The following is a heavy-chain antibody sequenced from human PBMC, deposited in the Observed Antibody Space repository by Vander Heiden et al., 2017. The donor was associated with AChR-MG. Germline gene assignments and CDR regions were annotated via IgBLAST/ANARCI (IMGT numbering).Heavy chain of an antibody. CDR2: ISSSSSYI. D-gene: IGHD1-26*01. J-gene: IGHJ4*02. Sequence: EVQRVESVGGLDKPGGSRRLSCAASGLTRSNYSMNWVRQAPGKGLEWVPSISSSSSYIYYADSVQGRFTISRDNAKNSLYLQMNSLRAEDTAVYYCARDSPGATGDYLDYWGQGTLGTVAS. CDR1: GLTRSNYS. V-gene: IGHV3-21*01. CDR3: ARDSPGATGDYLDY.